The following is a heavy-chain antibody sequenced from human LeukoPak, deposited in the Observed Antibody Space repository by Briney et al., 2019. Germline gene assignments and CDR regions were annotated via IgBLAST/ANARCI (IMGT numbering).Heavy chain of an antibody. V-gene: IGHV3-43*01. CDR2: ISWDGGST. J-gene: IGHJ6*02. D-gene: IGHD2-21*02. CDR3: AKALANCGGDCNYSYGMDV. CDR1: GFTFDDYT. Sequence: PGGSLRLSCAASGFTFDDYTMHWVRQAPGKGLEWVSLISWDGGSTYYADSVKGRFTISRDNSKNSLYLQMNSLRAEDTAVYYCAKALANCGGDCNYSYGMDVWGQGTTVTVSS.